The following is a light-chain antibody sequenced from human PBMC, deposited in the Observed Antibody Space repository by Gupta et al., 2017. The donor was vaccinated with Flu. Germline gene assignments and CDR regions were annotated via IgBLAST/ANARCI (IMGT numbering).Light chain of an antibody. CDR2: AAS. J-gene: IGKJ1*01. CDR1: QRVCQN. V-gene: IGKV3-15*01. Sequence: IVLTQSPATLSLSPGQRVTLSCRTSQRVCQNVALYQQKPGQAPRLLIYAASTRATGVSAAFRCSGSGTEFTLSVDNLHPEHSATHVCQRYKPSPRGVTFGQGTRVEIK. CDR3: QRYKPSPRGVT.